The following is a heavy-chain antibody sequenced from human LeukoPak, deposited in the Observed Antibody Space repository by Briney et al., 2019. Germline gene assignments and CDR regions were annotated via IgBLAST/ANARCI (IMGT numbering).Heavy chain of an antibody. D-gene: IGHD3-3*01. V-gene: IGHV4-61*02. Sequence: SQTLPLTCTVSGGSISSGSYYWSWIRQPAGKGLEWIGRIYTSGSTNYNPSLKSRVTISVDTSKNQFSLKLSSVTAADTAVYYCATLSGYYPYYFDYWGQGTLVTVSS. CDR1: GGSISSGSYY. CDR2: IYTSGST. CDR3: ATLSGYYPYYFDY. J-gene: IGHJ4*02.